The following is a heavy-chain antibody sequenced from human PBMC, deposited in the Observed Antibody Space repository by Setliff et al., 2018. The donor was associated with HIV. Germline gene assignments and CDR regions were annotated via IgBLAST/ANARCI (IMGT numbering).Heavy chain of an antibody. CDR3: ARGLNYYGSGSYLPLGY. CDR2: IDHSGST. V-gene: IGHV4-34*01. J-gene: IGHJ4*02. Sequence: LPETLSLTCAVYGGSFNDYYWTWIRQPPGKGLEWIGEIDHSGSTKYHASLKSRVTISIDTSKNQISLKLSSVTAADTAVYYCARGLNYYGSGSYLPLGYWGQGTLVTVSS. CDR1: GGSFNDYY. D-gene: IGHD3-10*01.